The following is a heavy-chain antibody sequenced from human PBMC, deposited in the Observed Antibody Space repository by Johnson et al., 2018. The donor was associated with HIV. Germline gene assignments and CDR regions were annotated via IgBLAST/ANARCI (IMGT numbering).Heavy chain of an antibody. J-gene: IGHJ3*02. CDR2: ISYDGSNK. Sequence: QMQLVESGGGLVQPGRSLRLSCAASGFTFSSYGMHWVRQAPGKGLEWVAVISYDGSNKYYADSVKGRFTISRDNSKNTLYLQMNSLRAEDTAVYYCATISVIPSRVNDAFDIWGQGTMVTVSS. CDR3: ATISVIPSRVNDAFDI. V-gene: IGHV3-30*03. D-gene: IGHD3-16*02. CDR1: GFTFSSYG.